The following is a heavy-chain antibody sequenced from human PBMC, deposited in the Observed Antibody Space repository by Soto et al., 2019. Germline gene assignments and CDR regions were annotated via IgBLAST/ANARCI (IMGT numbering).Heavy chain of an antibody. Sequence: SETLSLTCTVSGSSISSGGYYWSWIRQHPGKGLEWIGYIYYSGSTYYNPSLKSRVTISVDTSKNQFSLKLSSVTAADTAVYYCARDTHSHYYYYGMDVWGQGTTVTVSS. D-gene: IGHD2-15*01. CDR3: ARDTHSHYYYYGMDV. J-gene: IGHJ6*02. CDR2: IYYSGST. CDR1: GSSISSGGYY. V-gene: IGHV4-31*03.